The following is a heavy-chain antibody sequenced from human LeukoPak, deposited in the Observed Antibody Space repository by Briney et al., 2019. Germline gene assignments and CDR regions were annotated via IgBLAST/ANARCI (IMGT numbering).Heavy chain of an antibody. CDR3: ARADSSGYYYA. V-gene: IGHV3-64*01. D-gene: IGHD3-22*01. J-gene: IGHJ5*02. Sequence: GGSLRLSCAASGFTFNSYAMHWVRQALGKGLEYVSAITSNGGMTYYANSVKGRFAISRDNSKNTLYLQMGSLRADDMAVYYCARADSSGYYYAWGQGTLVTVSS. CDR2: ITSNGGMT. CDR1: GFTFNSYA.